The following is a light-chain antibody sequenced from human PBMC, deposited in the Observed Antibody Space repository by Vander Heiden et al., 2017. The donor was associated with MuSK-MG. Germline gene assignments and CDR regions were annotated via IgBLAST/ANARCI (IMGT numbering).Light chain of an antibody. CDR2: EVS. J-gene: IGLJ2*01. V-gene: IGLV2-23*02. CDR1: SSDVGSYNL. CDR3: CSYAGSSTPPVV. Sequence: QSALTQPASVSGSPGQSITISCTGTSSDVGSYNLVSWYQQHPGKAPTLMIYEVSKRPSGVSTRFSGSKSGNTASLTISGLQAEDEADYYCCSYAGSSTPPVVFGGGTKLTVL.